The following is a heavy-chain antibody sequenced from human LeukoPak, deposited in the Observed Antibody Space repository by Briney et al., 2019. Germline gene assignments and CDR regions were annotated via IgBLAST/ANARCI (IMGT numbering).Heavy chain of an antibody. D-gene: IGHD6-13*01. CDR3: ASGQREAAAALLAFDI. CDR1: GGSISSYY. Sequence: SETLSLPCTVSGGSISSYYWSWILQPPGKGLEWIGYIYYSGSTNYNPSPKSRVTISVDTSKNQFSLKLSSVTAADTAVYYCASGQREAAAALLAFDIWGQGTMVTVSS. V-gene: IGHV4-59*01. J-gene: IGHJ3*02. CDR2: IYYSGST.